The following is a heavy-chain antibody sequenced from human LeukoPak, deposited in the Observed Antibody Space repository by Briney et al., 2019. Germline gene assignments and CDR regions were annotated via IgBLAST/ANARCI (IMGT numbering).Heavy chain of an antibody. CDR3: ARDTDSSGYSDY. J-gene: IGHJ4*02. V-gene: IGHV3-21*01. CDR2: ISSSSSYI. Sequence: GSLRLSCAASGFTFSSYSMNWVRQAPGKGLEWVSSISSSSSYIYYADSVKGRFTISRDNAKNSLYLQMNSLGAEDTAVYYCARDTDSSGYSDYWGQGTLVTVSS. CDR1: GFTFSSYS. D-gene: IGHD3-22*01.